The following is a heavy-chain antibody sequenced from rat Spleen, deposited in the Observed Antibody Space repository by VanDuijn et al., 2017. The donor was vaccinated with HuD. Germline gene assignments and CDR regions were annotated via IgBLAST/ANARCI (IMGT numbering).Heavy chain of an antibody. Sequence: EVQLVESGGGLVQPGRSMKLSCVASGFTFSDYYMAWVRQAPTKGLEWVAYISYEGGGTYYRDSVKGRFTISRDNAKSSLYLQMDSLRSEYTATYYCTTGDPLFAYWGQGTLVIVSS. CDR3: TTGDPLFAY. CDR1: GFTFSDYY. V-gene: IGHV5-20*01. D-gene: IGHD3-8*01. J-gene: IGHJ3*01. CDR2: ISYEGGGT.